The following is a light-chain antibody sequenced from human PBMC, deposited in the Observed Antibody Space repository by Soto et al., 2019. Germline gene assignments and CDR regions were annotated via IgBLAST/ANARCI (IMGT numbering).Light chain of an antibody. CDR1: SSDVGGYNY. CDR3: SSYAGSNNEV. J-gene: IGLJ3*02. V-gene: IGLV2-8*01. Sequence: QSALTQPPSASVSPGQSVTISCTGTSSDVGGYNYVSWYQQHPGKAPKLMIYEVSKRPSGVPDRFSGSKSGNTASLTVSGLQAEDESDYYCSSYAGSNNEVFGGGTK. CDR2: EVS.